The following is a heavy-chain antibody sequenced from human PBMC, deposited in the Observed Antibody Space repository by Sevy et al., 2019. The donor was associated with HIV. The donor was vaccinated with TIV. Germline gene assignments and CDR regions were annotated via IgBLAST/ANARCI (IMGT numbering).Heavy chain of an antibody. D-gene: IGHD5-12*01. CDR2: IYTSGST. J-gene: IGHJ3*02. CDR3: ARVGVVNGEMATCDAFDI. V-gene: IGHV4-4*07. Sequence: SETLSLTCTVSGGSISSYYWSWIRQPAGKGLEWIGRIYTSGSTNYNPSLKSRVTMSVDTSKNQFSLKLSSVTAADTAVYYCARVGVVNGEMATCDAFDIWGQGTMVTVSS. CDR1: GGSISSYY.